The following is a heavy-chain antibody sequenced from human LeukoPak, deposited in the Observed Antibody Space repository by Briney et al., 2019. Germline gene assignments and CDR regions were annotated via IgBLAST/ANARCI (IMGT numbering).Heavy chain of an antibody. CDR3: ARGDYSSGYVAY. CDR1: GFTFSSYG. J-gene: IGHJ4*02. CDR2: ISYDGSNK. Sequence: PGRSLRLSCAASGFTFSSYGMHWVRQAPGKGLEWVAVISYDGSNKYYADSVKGRFTISRDNSKNTLYLQMNSLRGEDTAVYYCARGDYSSGYVAYWGQGTLVTVSS. V-gene: IGHV3-30*03. D-gene: IGHD5-18*01.